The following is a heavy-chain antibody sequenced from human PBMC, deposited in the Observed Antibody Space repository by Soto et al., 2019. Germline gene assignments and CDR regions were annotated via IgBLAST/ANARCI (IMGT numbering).Heavy chain of an antibody. CDR3: AKGRNYDILTAHHAFDY. Sequence: GGSLRLSCAASGFSLSDHSMHWVRQAPGKGLEWVAHVSFNGNIQQYSDSVKGRFTISRDNSNNTLFLQMSSLTAEDTARYYCAKGRNYDILTAHHAFDYWGQGT. CDR2: VSFNGNIQ. D-gene: IGHD3-9*01. J-gene: IGHJ4*02. V-gene: IGHV3-30*04. CDR1: GFSLSDHS.